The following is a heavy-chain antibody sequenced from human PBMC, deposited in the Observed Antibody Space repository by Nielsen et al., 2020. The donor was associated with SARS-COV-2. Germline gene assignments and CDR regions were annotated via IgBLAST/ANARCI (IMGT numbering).Heavy chain of an antibody. CDR2: LSWNSGSI. CDR3: VRDTGAWDFDY. J-gene: IGHJ4*02. CDR1: GFTFSSYS. D-gene: IGHD1-26*01. Sequence: GESLKISCAASGFTFSSYSVNWVRQAPGKGLEWVSGLSWNSGSIGYADSVKGRFTISRDNSKTTLYLQLSSLRAEDTAVYYCVRDTGAWDFDYWGQGTLITVSS. V-gene: IGHV3-48*01.